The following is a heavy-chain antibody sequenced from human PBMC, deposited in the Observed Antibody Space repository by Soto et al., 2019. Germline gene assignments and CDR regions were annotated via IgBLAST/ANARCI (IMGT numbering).Heavy chain of an antibody. CDR2: IDPSDSYT. Sequence: GESLKISCKGSGYSFTIYWISWVRQRPGKGLEWMGRIDPSDSYTNYSPSFQGHVTISADKSISTAYLQWSSLKASDTAMYYCAREGYCSGGSCYRDAFDIWGQGTMVTVSS. CDR1: GYSFTIYW. D-gene: IGHD2-15*01. J-gene: IGHJ3*02. V-gene: IGHV5-10-1*01. CDR3: AREGYCSGGSCYRDAFDI.